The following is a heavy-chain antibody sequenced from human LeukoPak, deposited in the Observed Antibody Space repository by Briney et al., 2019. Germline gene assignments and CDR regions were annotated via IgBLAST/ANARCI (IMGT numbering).Heavy chain of an antibody. CDR2: ISSSSSTI. D-gene: IGHD3-3*01. CDR3: ARENFWSGYPFNWFDP. V-gene: IGHV3-48*01. J-gene: IGHJ5*02. Sequence: GGSLRVSCAASGFTFCSYSRNWVRQAPGKGLEWVSYISSSSSTIYYADSVKGRFSISRDNAKNSLYLQMNSLRAEDTAVYYCARENFWSGYPFNWFDPWGQGTLVTVSS. CDR1: GFTFCSYS.